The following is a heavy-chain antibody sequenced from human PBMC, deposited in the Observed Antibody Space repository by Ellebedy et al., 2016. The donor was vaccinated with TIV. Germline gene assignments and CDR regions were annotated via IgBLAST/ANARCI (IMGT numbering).Heavy chain of an antibody. CDR3: AKGDEFWSGYSPTYHYGMDV. V-gene: IGHV3-23*01. CDR1: GFTFGSYA. D-gene: IGHD3-3*01. J-gene: IGHJ6*02. Sequence: GGSLRLXCAASGFTFGSYAMNWVRLAPGKGLEWVSGLSGSGGRTYYAESVEGRFAISRDNSKNTVSLLMNSLRADDMGVYYCAKGDEFWSGYSPTYHYGMDVWGQGTTVSVSS. CDR2: LSGSGGRT.